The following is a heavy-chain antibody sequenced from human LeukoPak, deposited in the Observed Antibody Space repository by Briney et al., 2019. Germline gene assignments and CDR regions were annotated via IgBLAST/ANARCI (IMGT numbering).Heavy chain of an antibody. CDR3: ARGYYDAPNNWFDP. J-gene: IGHJ5*02. Sequence: SETLSLTCPVPGGSISSSSYYWGGFRQPPEKGREWIGRIYYSGCTYYNPSLKSRVTISVATSKNQFSLKLSSVTAADTAVYYCARGYYDAPNNWFDPWGQGTLVTVSS. V-gene: IGHV4-39*07. CDR2: IYYSGCT. CDR1: GGSISSSSYY. D-gene: IGHD3-22*01.